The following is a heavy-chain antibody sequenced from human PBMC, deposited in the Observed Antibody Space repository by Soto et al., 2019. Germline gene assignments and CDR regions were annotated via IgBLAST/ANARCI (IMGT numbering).Heavy chain of an antibody. Sequence: QVQLVESGGGVVQPGRSLTLSCAASEFTFSSYGIHWVRQAPGKGLEWVAVISYDGSKKQYADSVKGRFTISRDNSKNTLHLQMNSLRAEDTAVYYCAKDTYYHDTTGYYGFDYWGQGTLVTVSS. CDR2: ISYDGSKK. J-gene: IGHJ4*02. CDR1: EFTFSSYG. CDR3: AKDTYYHDTTGYYGFDY. V-gene: IGHV3-30*18. D-gene: IGHD3-22*01.